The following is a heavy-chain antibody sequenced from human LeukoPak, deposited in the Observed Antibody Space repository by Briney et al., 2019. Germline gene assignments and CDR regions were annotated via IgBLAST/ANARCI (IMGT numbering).Heavy chain of an antibody. CDR2: INHSGSA. V-gene: IGHV4-34*01. Sequence: SETLSLTCAVYGGSFSGYYWSWIRQPPGKGLEWIGEINHSGSANYNPSLKSRVTISVDTSKNQFSLKLSSVTAADTAVYYCARERGQYLRLFDYWGQGTLVTVSS. D-gene: IGHD3-16*01. CDR3: ARERGQYLRLFDY. CDR1: GGSFSGYY. J-gene: IGHJ4*02.